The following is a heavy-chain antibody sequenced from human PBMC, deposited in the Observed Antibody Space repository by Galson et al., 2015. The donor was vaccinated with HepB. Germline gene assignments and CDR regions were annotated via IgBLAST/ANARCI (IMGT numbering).Heavy chain of an antibody. CDR1: RFAFSDYC. CDR3: ARGGRSTSYYWEF. V-gene: IGHV3-7*01. CDR2: IKRDGREK. D-gene: IGHD2-2*01. Sequence: SLRLSCAASRFAFSDYCMTWVRHSPGKGLEWVATIKRDGREKFYVDSVEGRFTISRDNARYSLYLQMDNVRGEDTAVYFCARGGRSTSYYWEFWGQGTLVTVSS. J-gene: IGHJ1*01.